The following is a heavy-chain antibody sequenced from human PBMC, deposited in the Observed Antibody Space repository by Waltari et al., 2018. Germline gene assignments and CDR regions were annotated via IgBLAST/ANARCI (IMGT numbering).Heavy chain of an antibody. CDR3: GRARVQGVKYFDY. CDR1: GFTLRTSW. J-gene: IGHJ4*02. V-gene: IGHV3-74*01. CDR2: IDSDGSST. Sequence: DVQLVESGGGLVQWGGSLRLSCTASGFTLRTSWMHWVRHGPGTGLMWVSRIDSDGSSTSYEDSVRGRFTISRDNAKNTLYLQMNSVRDEDTAVYYCGRARVQGVKYFDYWGRRTLVTVSS. D-gene: IGHD3-10*01.